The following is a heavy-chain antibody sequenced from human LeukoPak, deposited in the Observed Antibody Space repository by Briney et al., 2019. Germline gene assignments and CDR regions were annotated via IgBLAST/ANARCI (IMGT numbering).Heavy chain of an antibody. V-gene: IGHV3-48*02. CDR1: GFTFSSYS. D-gene: IGHD6-19*01. Sequence: GGSLRLSCAASGFTFSSYSMNWVRQAPGKGLEWVSYISSSSSTIYYADSVKGRFTISRDNAKNSLYLQMNILRDEDTAVYYCASVGQWLVRGAFDIWGQGTMVTVSS. CDR2: ISSSSSTI. CDR3: ASVGQWLVRGAFDI. J-gene: IGHJ3*02.